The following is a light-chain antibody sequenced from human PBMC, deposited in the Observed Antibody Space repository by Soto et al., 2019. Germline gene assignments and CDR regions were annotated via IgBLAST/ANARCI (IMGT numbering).Light chain of an antibody. CDR2: DAS. Sequence: EIVLTQSPATLSLSPGERATLSCRASQTVNTYLAWYQQKPGQAPRLLIYDASSGATGIPARFTGSGSGTDFTLTISSLEPEDFAVYYCQQRSSWPPYTFGQGTKVDIK. V-gene: IGKV3-11*01. CDR1: QTVNTY. J-gene: IGKJ2*01. CDR3: QQRSSWPPYT.